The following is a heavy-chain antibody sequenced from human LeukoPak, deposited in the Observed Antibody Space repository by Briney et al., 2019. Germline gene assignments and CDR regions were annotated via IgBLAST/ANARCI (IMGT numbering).Heavy chain of an antibody. CDR2: IYYSGST. J-gene: IGHJ4*02. CDR1: GGSISSYY. V-gene: IGHV4-59*01. CDR3: AGGAFEDYVWGRVQTFDY. Sequence: PSETLSLTCTVSGGSISSYYWSWIRQPPGKGLEWIGYIYYSGSTNYNPSLKSRVTISVDTSKNQFSLKLSSVTAADTAVYYCAGGAFEDYVWGRVQTFDYWGQGTLVTVSS. D-gene: IGHD3-16*01.